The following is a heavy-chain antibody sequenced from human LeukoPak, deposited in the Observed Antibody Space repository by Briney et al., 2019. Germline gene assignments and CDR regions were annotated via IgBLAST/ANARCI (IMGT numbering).Heavy chain of an antibody. V-gene: IGHV4-59*08. D-gene: IGHD2-2*01. Sequence: SETLSLTCTVSGGSISSYYWSWIRQPPGQGLEWIGYIYYSGSTNYNPSLKSRVTISVDTSKNQFSLKLSSVTAADTAVYYCARRHCSSTSCHYYMDVWGKGTTVTVSS. CDR3: ARRHCSSTSCHYYMDV. CDR2: IYYSGST. J-gene: IGHJ6*03. CDR1: GGSISSYY.